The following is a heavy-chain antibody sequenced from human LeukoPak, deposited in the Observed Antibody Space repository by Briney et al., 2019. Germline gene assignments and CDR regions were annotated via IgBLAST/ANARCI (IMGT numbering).Heavy chain of an antibody. J-gene: IGHJ4*02. D-gene: IGHD3-22*01. CDR1: GGSISSSSYY. V-gene: IGHV4-39*01. CDR2: IYYSGST. CDR3: ARQMERLAYHYGSSGYYYGVN. Sequence: SETLSLTCTVSGGSISSSSYYWGWIRQPPGKGLEWIGSIYYSGSTYYNPSLKSRVTISVDTSKNQFSLKLSSVTAADTAVYYCARQMERLAYHYGSSGYYYGVNWGQGTLVTVSS.